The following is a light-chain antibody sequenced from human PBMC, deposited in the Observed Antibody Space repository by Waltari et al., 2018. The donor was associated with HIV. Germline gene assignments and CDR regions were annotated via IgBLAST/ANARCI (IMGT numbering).Light chain of an antibody. Sequence: DIQMTQSPSTLSASVGDRVTITCRASPSISRWLAWYQQKPGKAPKLLIYKASSLESGVPSRFSGSGSGTEFTLTISSLQPDDFATYYCQQYNIYWTFGQGTKVEIK. CDR1: PSISRW. J-gene: IGKJ1*01. CDR3: QQYNIYWT. V-gene: IGKV1-5*03. CDR2: KAS.